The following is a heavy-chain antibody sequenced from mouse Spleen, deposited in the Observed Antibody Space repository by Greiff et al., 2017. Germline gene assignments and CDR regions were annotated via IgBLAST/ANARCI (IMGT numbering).Heavy chain of an antibody. V-gene: IGHV5-17*01. CDR3: ARKSYYSSYAMDY. J-gene: IGHJ4*01. CDR2: ISSGSSTI. D-gene: IGHD2-12*01. Sequence: EVMLVESGGGLVKPGGSLKLSCAASGFTFSDYGMHWVRQAPEKGLEWVAYISSGSSTIYYADTVKGRFTISRDNAKNTLFLQMTSLRSEDTAMYYCARKSYYSSYAMDYWGQGTSVTVSS. CDR1: GFTFSDYG.